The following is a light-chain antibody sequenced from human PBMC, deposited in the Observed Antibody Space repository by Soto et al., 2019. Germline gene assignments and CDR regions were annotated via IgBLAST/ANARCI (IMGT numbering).Light chain of an antibody. Sequence: QSALTQPASVSASPGQSITISCTGTSSDVGGYNYVSWYQQHPGKAPKLMIYEVSNRPSGVSNRFSGSKSRNTASLTISGLQAEDEADYYCSSYTSSSTLVFGTGTKLTVL. CDR3: SSYTSSSTLV. CDR1: SSDVGGYNY. CDR2: EVS. V-gene: IGLV2-14*01. J-gene: IGLJ1*01.